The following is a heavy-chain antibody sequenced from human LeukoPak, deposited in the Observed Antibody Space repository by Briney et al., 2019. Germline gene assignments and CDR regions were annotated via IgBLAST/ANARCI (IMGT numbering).Heavy chain of an antibody. CDR1: GYTFTSYA. D-gene: IGHD1-1*01. J-gene: IGHJ6*03. Sequence: ASVKVSCKASGYTFTSYAMNWVRQAPGQGLEGMGWINTNTGNPTYAQGFTGRFVFSLDTSVSTAYLQISSLKAEDTAVYYCARDIWGTDYYYYYMDVWGKGTTVTVSS. CDR2: INTNTGNP. CDR3: ARDIWGTDYYYYYMDV. V-gene: IGHV7-4-1*02.